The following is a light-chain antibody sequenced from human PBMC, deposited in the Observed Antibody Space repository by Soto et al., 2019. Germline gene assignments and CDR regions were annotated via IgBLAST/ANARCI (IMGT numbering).Light chain of an antibody. Sequence: QSALTQPASVSGSPGQSITISCTGTISDVGFSNYVSWYQQHPGKAPKTMIYEVSNRPSGVSNRFSGSKSGNTASLTISGLQAEDEADYYCSSYTSSTSWVFGGGTQLTVL. J-gene: IGLJ3*02. CDR1: ISDVGFSNY. CDR3: SSYTSSTSWV. V-gene: IGLV2-14*01. CDR2: EVS.